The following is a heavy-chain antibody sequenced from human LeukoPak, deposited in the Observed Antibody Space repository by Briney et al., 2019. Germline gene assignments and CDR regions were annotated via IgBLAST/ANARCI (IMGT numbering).Heavy chain of an antibody. CDR2: INHSGST. D-gene: IGHD1-26*01. CDR1: GGSFSGYY. Sequence: SETLSLTCAVYGGSFSGYYWSWIRQPPGKGLEWIGEINHSGSTNYNPSLKSRVTMSVDTSKNQFSLKLSSVTAADTAVYYCASELKWDLHAFDIWGQGTMVTVSS. V-gene: IGHV4-34*01. CDR3: ASELKWDLHAFDI. J-gene: IGHJ3*02.